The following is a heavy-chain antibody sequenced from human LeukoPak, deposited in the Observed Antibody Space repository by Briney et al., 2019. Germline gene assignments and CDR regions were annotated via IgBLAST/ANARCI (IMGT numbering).Heavy chain of an antibody. CDR3: ARDLSNDSRGYPGY. CDR2: ISTYNGNT. V-gene: IGHV1-18*01. D-gene: IGHD3-22*01. J-gene: IGHJ4*02. CDR1: GYTFTSYG. Sequence: GASVKVSCKASGYTFTSYGISWVRQAPGQGLEWMGWISTYNGNTNYAQKLQGRVTLTTDTSTSTAYMELRSLRSDDTAVYYCARDLSNDSRGYPGYWGQGTLVTVSS.